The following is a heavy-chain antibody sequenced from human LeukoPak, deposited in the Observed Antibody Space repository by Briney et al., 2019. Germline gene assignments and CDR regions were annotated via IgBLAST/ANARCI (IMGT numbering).Heavy chain of an antibody. J-gene: IGHJ4*02. V-gene: IGHV3-23*01. Sequence: GGSLRLSCAASGFTFSSYAMSWVRQAPGKGLEWVSAISGSGGSTYYADSVKGRFTISRDNSKNTLYLQMNSLRAEETAVYYCAKELVYYDSSDYSGYYFDYWGQGTLVTVSS. CDR1: GFTFSSYA. CDR2: ISGSGGST. CDR3: AKELVYYDSSDYSGYYFDY. D-gene: IGHD3-22*01.